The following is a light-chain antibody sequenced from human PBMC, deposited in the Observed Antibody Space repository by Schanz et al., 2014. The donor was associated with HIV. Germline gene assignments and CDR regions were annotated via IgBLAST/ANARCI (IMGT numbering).Light chain of an antibody. CDR2: DVT. J-gene: IGLJ1*01. Sequence: QSALTQPRSVSGSPGQSVTISCTGTSSDVGDYNYVSWYQQHPGKAPKLMIYDVTKRPSGVPDRFSGSKSGNTASLTISGLQAEDEADYYCASYTNSATFVFGTGTKLTVL. V-gene: IGLV2-11*01. CDR1: SSDVGDYNY. CDR3: ASYTNSATFV.